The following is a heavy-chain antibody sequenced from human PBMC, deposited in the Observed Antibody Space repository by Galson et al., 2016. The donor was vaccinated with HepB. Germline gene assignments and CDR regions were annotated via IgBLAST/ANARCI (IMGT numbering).Heavy chain of an antibody. Sequence: CAISGDSVSNNSAGWNWIRQSPSRGLEWLGRTYYRSKWYDDYAVSVKSRITIRSDTSRNQFSLNLTSVTAADTAVYSCARDRRVATTHFFYFGMDVWDRGTTVTVSS. CDR2: TYYRSKWYD. J-gene: IGHJ6*04. V-gene: IGHV6-1*01. CDR3: ARDRRVATTHFFYFGMDV. CDR1: GDSVSNNSAG. D-gene: IGHD5-12*01.